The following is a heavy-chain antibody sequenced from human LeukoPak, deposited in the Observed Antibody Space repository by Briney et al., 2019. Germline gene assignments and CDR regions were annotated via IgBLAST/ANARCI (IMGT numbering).Heavy chain of an antibody. CDR2: IYYSGST. J-gene: IGHJ4*02. D-gene: IGHD6-19*01. CDR3: ARAAEYSSGWYLFDF. V-gene: IGHV4-59*08. CDR1: GGSISGYY. Sequence: SETLSLTCTVSGGSISGYYWSWIRQPPGKGLEWIGFIYYSGSTKYNPSLKSRVTISVDTSKNQFSLKLTSVTAADTAVYYCARAAEYSSGWYLFDFWGQGILVTVSA.